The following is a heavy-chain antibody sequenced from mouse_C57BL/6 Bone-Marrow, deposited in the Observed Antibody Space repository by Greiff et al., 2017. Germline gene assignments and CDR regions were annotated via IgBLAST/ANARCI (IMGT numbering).Heavy chain of an antibody. J-gene: IGHJ4*01. CDR2: IYPGSGST. V-gene: IGHV1-55*01. CDR3: ARERVRLYYAMDY. Sequence: QVQLQQPGAELVKPGASVKMSCKASGYTFTSYWITWVKQRPGQGLEWIGDIYPGSGSTNYNEKFKSKATLTVDTSSSTAYMQLSSLTSEDCAVYYCARERVRLYYAMDYGAQGTSGTVAS. CDR1: GYTFTSYW. D-gene: IGHD2-14*01.